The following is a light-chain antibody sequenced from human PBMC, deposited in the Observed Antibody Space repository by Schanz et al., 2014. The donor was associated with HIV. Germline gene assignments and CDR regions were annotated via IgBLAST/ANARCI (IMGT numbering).Light chain of an antibody. CDR1: SSDIGAGYD. CDR3: QSYDSSLRASV. J-gene: IGLJ3*02. V-gene: IGLV1-40*01. Sequence: QSVLTQPPSVSGAPGQRVTISCTGTSSDIGAGYDVHWYQQLPGTAPKLLIYANINRPSGVPDRFSGSRSGTSASLAITGLQAEDEADYYCQSYDSSLRASVFGGGTKLTVL. CDR2: ANI.